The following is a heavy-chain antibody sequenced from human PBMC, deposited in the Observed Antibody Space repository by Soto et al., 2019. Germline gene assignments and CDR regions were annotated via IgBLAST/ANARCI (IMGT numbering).Heavy chain of an antibody. Sequence: SETLSLTCTVSGGSISISSYYWGWIRQPPGKGLEWIGSIYYSGSTYYNPSLKSRVTISVDTSKNQFSLKLSSVTAADTAVYYCARHHWNYGANWFDPWGQGTLVTVSS. J-gene: IGHJ5*02. CDR2: IYYSGST. CDR3: ARHHWNYGANWFDP. V-gene: IGHV4-39*01. CDR1: GGSISISSYY. D-gene: IGHD1-7*01.